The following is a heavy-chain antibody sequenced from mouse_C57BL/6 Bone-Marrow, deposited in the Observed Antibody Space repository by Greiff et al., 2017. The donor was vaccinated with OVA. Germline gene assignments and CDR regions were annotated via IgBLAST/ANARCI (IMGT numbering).Heavy chain of an antibody. CDR3: ARVEGGSRFDY. CDR1: GYTFTDYN. J-gene: IGHJ3*01. D-gene: IGHD3-3*01. CDR2: INPNNGGT. V-gene: IGHV1-18*01. Sequence: VQLQQSGPELVKPGASVKIPCKASGYTFTDYNMDWVKQSPGQSLEWIGDINPNNGGTIYNEKFKGKATLTVDKSSSTAYMELSSLTSEDTVDYYCARVEGGSRFDYWGQGTLVTVSA.